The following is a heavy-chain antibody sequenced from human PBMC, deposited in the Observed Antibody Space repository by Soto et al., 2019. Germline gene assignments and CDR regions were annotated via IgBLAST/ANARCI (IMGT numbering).Heavy chain of an antibody. CDR2: IYSGGST. D-gene: IGHD2-15*01. J-gene: IGHJ4*02. CDR1: GFTFSSNY. Sequence: LRLSCAASGFTFSSNYMSWVRQAPGKGLEWVSVIYSGGSTYYEDSVKGRFTISRDNSKNTLYLQMNSLRAEDTAVYYCARDRPPYGGNPYAEYRGQGTLVTVSS. V-gene: IGHV3-53*01. CDR3: ARDRPPYGGNPYAEY.